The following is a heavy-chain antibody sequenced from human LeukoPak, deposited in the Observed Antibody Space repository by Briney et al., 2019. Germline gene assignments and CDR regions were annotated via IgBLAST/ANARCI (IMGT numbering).Heavy chain of an antibody. CDR2: ISDGGAST. V-gene: IGHV3-23*01. J-gene: IGHJ3*02. CDR1: GFTFSTYA. CDR3: VKDDGPYSSGWYDAFDK. D-gene: IGHD6-19*01. Sequence: PGGSLRLYCAASGFTFSTYAMTWVRQAPGKGLEWVSAISDGGASTDYADSVKGRFTISRDNSKNTLYLQMNSLRVEDTAVYYWVKDDGPYSSGWYDAFDKWGQRTMVTVSS.